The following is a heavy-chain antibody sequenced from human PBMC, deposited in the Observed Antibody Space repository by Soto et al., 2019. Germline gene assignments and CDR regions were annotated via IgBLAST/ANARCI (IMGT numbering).Heavy chain of an antibody. D-gene: IGHD3-22*01. J-gene: IGHJ6*02. CDR2: ISGGGGTT. CDR1: EFTFSSYA. Sequence: GGSLRLSCAASEFTFSSYAMNWVRQAPGKGLEWVSVISGGGGTTYYADSVKGRFRISRDNSKNTLYLQMNSLRVEDTAVYYCAKGKVAYDNSGLQYFYYFPMNVWGQGTTVTVSS. V-gene: IGHV3-23*01. CDR3: AKGKVAYDNSGLQYFYYFPMNV.